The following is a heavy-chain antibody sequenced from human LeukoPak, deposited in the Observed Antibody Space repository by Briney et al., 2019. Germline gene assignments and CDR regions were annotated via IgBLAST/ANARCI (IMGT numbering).Heavy chain of an antibody. Sequence: ASVKVSCKASGYTFTSYYMHWVRQAPGQGLAWMGIINPSGGSTSYAQKFQGRVTITADKSTSTAYMELSSLRSEDTAVYYCASDIVVVPAAMYYFDYWGQGTLVTVSS. V-gene: IGHV1-46*01. CDR2: INPSGGST. CDR1: GYTFTSYY. D-gene: IGHD2-2*01. CDR3: ASDIVVVPAAMYYFDY. J-gene: IGHJ4*02.